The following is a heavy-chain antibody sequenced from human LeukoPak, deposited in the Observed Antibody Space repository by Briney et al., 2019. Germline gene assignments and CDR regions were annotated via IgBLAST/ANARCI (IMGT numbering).Heavy chain of an antibody. CDR1: GGSIRSNSYY. CDR2: IYYSGST. Sequence: SGTLSLTCTISGGSIRSNSYYWGWIRQPPGKGLEWIGSIYYSGSTYYSPSLKSRVTISVDSSKNRFSLKLSSVTAADTAVYHCARQEGVSYFSSGSYFDSWGQGALVTVSS. V-gene: IGHV4-39*01. J-gene: IGHJ4*02. CDR3: ARQEGVSYFSSGSYFDS. D-gene: IGHD3-10*01.